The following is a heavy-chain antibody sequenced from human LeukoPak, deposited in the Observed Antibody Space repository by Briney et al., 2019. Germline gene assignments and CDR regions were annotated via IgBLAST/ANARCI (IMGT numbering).Heavy chain of an antibody. CDR3: ARDAIGGGYYMDV. Sequence: PSETLSLTCTVSGGSISSYYWSWIRQPAGKGLEWIGRIYTSGSTNYNPSLKSRVTISIDTSKNQFSLKLSSVTAADTAVYYCARDAIGGGYYMDVWGRGTTVTVSS. D-gene: IGHD2-15*01. CDR1: GGSISSYY. CDR2: IYTSGST. V-gene: IGHV4-4*07. J-gene: IGHJ6*03.